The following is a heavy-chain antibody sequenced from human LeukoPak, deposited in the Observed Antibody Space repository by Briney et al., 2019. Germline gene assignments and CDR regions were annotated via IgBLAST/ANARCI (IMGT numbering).Heavy chain of an antibody. D-gene: IGHD5-12*01. CDR2: MNPNSGNT. V-gene: IGHV1-8*01. Sequence: ASVKVSCKASGYTFTSYDINWVRQATGQGLEWMGWMNPNSGNTGYAQKFQGRVTMTRNTSISTAYMELSSLRSEDTAAYYCAVIDGYDWGDLDYWGQGTLVTVSS. CDR3: AVIDGYDWGDLDY. CDR1: GYTFTSYD. J-gene: IGHJ4*02.